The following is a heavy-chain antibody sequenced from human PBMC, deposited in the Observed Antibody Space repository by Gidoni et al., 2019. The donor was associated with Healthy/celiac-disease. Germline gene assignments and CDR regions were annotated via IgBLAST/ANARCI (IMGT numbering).Heavy chain of an antibody. V-gene: IGHV3-30-3*01. CDR3: ARDASLPHVLTTVTTSLDY. D-gene: IGHD4-17*01. J-gene: IGHJ4*02. CDR1: GFPFRSSA. Sequence: QVQLVESGGGVVQPGRSLSLSCAASGFPFRSSAMPWVRQAPGKGLEWVAVISYDGSNKYYADSVKGRFTISRDNSKNTLYLQMNSLRAEDTAVYYCARDASLPHVLTTVTTSLDYWGQGTLVTVSS. CDR2: ISYDGSNK.